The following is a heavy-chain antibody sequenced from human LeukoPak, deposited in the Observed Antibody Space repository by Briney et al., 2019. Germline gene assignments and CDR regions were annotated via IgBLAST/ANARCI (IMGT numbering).Heavy chain of an antibody. V-gene: IGHV3-23*01. J-gene: IGHJ4*02. Sequence: GGSLRLSCAASGFTFSSYAMSWVRQAPGKGLEWVSAISGSGKSTYYADSVKGRFTISRDNSKNTLYLQMNSLRAEDTAVYYCARDRSYYDFWSGYSPACFDYWGQGTLVTVSS. CDR2: ISGSGKST. D-gene: IGHD3-3*01. CDR3: ARDRSYYDFWSGYSPACFDY. CDR1: GFTFSSYA.